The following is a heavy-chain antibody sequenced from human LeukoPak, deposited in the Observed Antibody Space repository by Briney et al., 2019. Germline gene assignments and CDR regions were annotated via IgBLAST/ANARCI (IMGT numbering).Heavy chain of an antibody. CDR2: MWYDESKE. Sequence: GGSLRLSCAASGFTFSTYDKHGVRQAPGKGLEWVAVMWYDESKEYSGDSVKGRFTISRYKSKNKLYLQMNSLRAEDTAVYYGARDPYYGSGKYYHGMDLWGQGTTVTVSS. V-gene: IGHV3-33*08. CDR3: ARDPYYGSGKYYHGMDL. J-gene: IGHJ6*02. D-gene: IGHD3-10*01. CDR1: GFTFSTYD.